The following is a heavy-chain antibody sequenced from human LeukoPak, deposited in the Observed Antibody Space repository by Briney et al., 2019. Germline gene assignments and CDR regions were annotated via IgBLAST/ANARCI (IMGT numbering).Heavy chain of an antibody. CDR2: ISSSSSYI. Sequence: GGSLGLSCAASGFTFSSYSMNWVRQAPGKGLEWVSSISSSSSYIYYADSVKGRFTISRDNAKNSLYLQMNSLRAEDTAVYYCARDRYDSSGYIPNGFDIWGQGTMVTASS. D-gene: IGHD3-22*01. CDR3: ARDRYDSSGYIPNGFDI. V-gene: IGHV3-21*01. J-gene: IGHJ3*02. CDR1: GFTFSSYS.